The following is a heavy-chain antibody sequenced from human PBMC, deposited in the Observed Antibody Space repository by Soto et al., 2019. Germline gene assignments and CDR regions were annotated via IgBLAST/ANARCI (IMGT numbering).Heavy chain of an antibody. D-gene: IGHD2-15*01. V-gene: IGHV4-34*01. CDR3: ARGWVAATRRYNWFDP. Sequence: SETLSLTCAVYGGSFSGYYWSWIRQPPGKGLEWIGEINHSGRTNYNPSLKSRVTISVDTSKNQFSLKLSSVTAADTAVYYCARGWVAATRRYNWFDPWGQGTLVTVSS. CDR2: INHSGRT. J-gene: IGHJ5*02. CDR1: GGSFSGYY.